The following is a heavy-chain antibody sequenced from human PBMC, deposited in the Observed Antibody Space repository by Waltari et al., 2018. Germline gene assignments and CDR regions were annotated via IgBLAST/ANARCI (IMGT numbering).Heavy chain of an antibody. CDR3: ARARSSSSPYTFDY. Sequence: QLQLQESGPGLVKPSETLSLTCTVSGGSISSSSYYWGWIRQPPGKGLEWIGSIYYSGSTCYNPSLKSRVTISVDTSKNQFSLKLSSVTAADTAVYYCARARSSSSPYTFDYWGQGTLVTVSS. V-gene: IGHV4-39*07. CDR2: IYYSGST. D-gene: IGHD6-6*01. J-gene: IGHJ4*02. CDR1: GGSISSSSYY.